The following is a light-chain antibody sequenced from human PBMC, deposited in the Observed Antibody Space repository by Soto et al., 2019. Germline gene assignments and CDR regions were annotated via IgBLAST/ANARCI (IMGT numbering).Light chain of an antibody. Sequence: EIVLTQSPGTLSLSPGERATLSCGTSQSVSSSYLAWYQQKPGQAPRLLIYGASSRATGIPDRFSGSGSGTDFTLTISRLEPEDFGVYYCQQYGSSPSTFGQGTKVDIK. J-gene: IGKJ1*01. CDR1: QSVSSSY. V-gene: IGKV3-20*01. CDR2: GAS. CDR3: QQYGSSPST.